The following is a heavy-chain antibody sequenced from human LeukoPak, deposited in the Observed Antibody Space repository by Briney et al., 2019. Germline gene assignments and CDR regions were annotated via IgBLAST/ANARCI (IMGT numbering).Heavy chain of an antibody. J-gene: IGHJ3*02. CDR1: GGSFSGYY. Sequence: SETLSLTCAVYGGSFSGYYWSWIRQPPGKGLEWIGEIYHSGSTNYNPSLKSRVTISVDTSKNQFSLKLSSVTAADTAVYYCARAALRYFDWSLRFSAFDIWGQGTMVTVSS. D-gene: IGHD3-9*01. CDR2: IYHSGST. V-gene: IGHV4-34*01. CDR3: ARAALRYFDWSLRFSAFDI.